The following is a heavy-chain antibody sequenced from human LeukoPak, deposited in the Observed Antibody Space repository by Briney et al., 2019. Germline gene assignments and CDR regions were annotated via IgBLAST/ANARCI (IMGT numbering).Heavy chain of an antibody. V-gene: IGHV3-74*01. J-gene: IGHJ6*02. D-gene: IGHD3-3*01. CDR1: GFTFSNYW. CDR3: VRDYRFIQEV. Sequence: QTGGSLRLSCVASGFTFSNYWMLWVRQAPGKGLMWVSLISTDGKSTRYAESVKGRFTISRDNAKNALYLQMDILRVEDSALYFCVRDYRFIQEVWGQGTTVTVSS. CDR2: ISTDGKST.